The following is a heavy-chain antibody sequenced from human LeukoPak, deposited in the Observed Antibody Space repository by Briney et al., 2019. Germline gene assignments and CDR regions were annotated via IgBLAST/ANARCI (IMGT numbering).Heavy chain of an antibody. D-gene: IGHD3-22*01. Sequence: SQTLSLTCAVSGGSISSGGYSWSWIRQPPGKGLEWIGYIYHSGSTYYNPSLKSRVTISVDRSKNQFSLKLSSVTAADTAVYYCARRSYYYDFDYWGQGTLVTVSS. CDR2: IYHSGST. J-gene: IGHJ4*02. CDR3: ARRSYYYDFDY. CDR1: GGSISSGGYS. V-gene: IGHV4-30-2*01.